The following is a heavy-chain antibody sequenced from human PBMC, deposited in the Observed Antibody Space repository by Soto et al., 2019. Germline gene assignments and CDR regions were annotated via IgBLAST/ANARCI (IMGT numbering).Heavy chain of an antibody. V-gene: IGHV3-23*01. J-gene: IGHJ6*04. CDR2: ISGSGGST. Sequence: LRRSCAASGFPFSRYAMSWVRQAPGTGLEWVSAISGSGGSTYYADSVKGRFTISRDNSKNTLYLQMNRLRAEDTAVYYCAKDRVRRGSGWCDSGDDYSYSGRDGWGNGPKVTV. CDR1: GFPFSRYA. D-gene: IGHD6-19*01. CDR3: AKDRVRRGSGWCDSGDDYSYSGRDG.